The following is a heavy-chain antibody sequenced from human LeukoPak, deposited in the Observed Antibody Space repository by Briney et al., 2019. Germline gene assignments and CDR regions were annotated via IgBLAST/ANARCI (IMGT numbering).Heavy chain of an antibody. CDR1: GFTFSSYS. D-gene: IGHD7-27*01. V-gene: IGHV3-21*01. J-gene: IGHJ3*02. CDR2: ISSSSSYI. CDR3: ASTTGETDAFDI. Sequence: GGSLRLSCAASGFTFSSYSMNWVRQAPGKGLEWVSSISSSSSYIYYADSVKGRFTISRDNAKNSLYLQMNSLRAEDTAVYYCASTTGETDAFDIWGQGTTVTVSS.